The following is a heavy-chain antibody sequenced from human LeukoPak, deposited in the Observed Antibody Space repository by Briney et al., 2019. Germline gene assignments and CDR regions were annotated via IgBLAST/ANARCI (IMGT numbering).Heavy chain of an antibody. V-gene: IGHV3-21*01. J-gene: IGHJ4*02. D-gene: IGHD3-3*01. CDR3: ARDHVIGYDFWSGMGADY. Sequence: GGSLRLSCAASGFTFSSYSMNWVRQAPGKGLEWVSSISSSSSYIYYADSVKGRFTIPRDNAKNSLYLQMNSLRAEDTAVYYCARDHVIGYDFWSGMGADYWGQGTLVTVSS. CDR1: GFTFSSYS. CDR2: ISSSSSYI.